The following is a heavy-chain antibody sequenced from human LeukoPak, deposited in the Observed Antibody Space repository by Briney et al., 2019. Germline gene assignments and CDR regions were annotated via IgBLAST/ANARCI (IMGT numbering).Heavy chain of an antibody. CDR2: ISGSSGST. CDR3: AKPSRITIFGAPYYYYGMDV. J-gene: IGHJ6*02. D-gene: IGHD3-3*01. Sequence: GGSLRLSCAASGFTFSSYAMSWVRQAPGKGLEWVSAISGSSGSTYYADSVKGRFTISRDNSKNTLYLQMNSLRAEDTAVYYCAKPSRITIFGAPYYYYGMDVWGQGTTVTVSS. CDR1: GFTFSSYA. V-gene: IGHV3-23*01.